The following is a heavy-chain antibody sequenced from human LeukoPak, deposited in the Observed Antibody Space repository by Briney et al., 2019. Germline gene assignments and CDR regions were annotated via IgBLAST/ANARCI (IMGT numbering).Heavy chain of an antibody. V-gene: IGHV1-69*13. D-gene: IGHD3-16*02. J-gene: IGHJ4*02. CDR1: GGTFSTFA. CDR3: ALPSVIGTSTYYFDY. CDR2: IIPMFAAA. Sequence: ASVKISCKASGGTFSTFAISWVRQAPGQGLEWMGGIIPMFAAAIYPQKFQGRLTIIADESTSSAHMELTSLRAEDTAIYYCALPSVIGTSTYYFDYWGQGTLVTVSS.